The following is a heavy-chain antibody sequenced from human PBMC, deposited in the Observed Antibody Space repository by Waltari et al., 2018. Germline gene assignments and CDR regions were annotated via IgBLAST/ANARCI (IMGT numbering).Heavy chain of an antibody. CDR2: VHDRGKT. CDR3: ARDRGRGLYLDT. V-gene: IGHV4-4*02. CDR1: GDSMTSGNL. D-gene: IGHD2-15*01. Sequence: QLQLQESGPGLVKPSGTLSLICAVSGDSMTSGNLLNWVRQSPGTGLEWIGQVHDRGKTNSNPSFAGRVTVSLDTSTYHVALKMTSATAADTALYYCARDRGRGLYLDTWGQGILVTVSP. J-gene: IGHJ4*02.